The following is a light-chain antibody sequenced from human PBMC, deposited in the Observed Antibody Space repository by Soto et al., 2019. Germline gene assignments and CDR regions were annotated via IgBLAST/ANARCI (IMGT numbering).Light chain of an antibody. CDR1: SGHSNYA. CDR2: LNSDGSH. V-gene: IGLV4-69*01. CDR3: QTWVGTANVV. Sequence: QSVLTQSPSASASLGASVKVTCTLSSGHSNYAIAWHQQQPEKGPRYLMKLNSDGSHSKGDGIPDRFSGFSSGAERYLTISSLQSEDEADYYCQTWVGTANVVFGGGTQLTVL. J-gene: IGLJ2*01.